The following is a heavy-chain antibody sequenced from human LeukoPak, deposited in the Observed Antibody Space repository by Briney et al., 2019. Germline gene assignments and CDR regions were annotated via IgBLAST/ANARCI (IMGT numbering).Heavy chain of an antibody. D-gene: IGHD3-9*01. J-gene: IGHJ4*02. Sequence: GGSLRLSCAASGFTFTSYALNWVRQPPGKGLEWVSAISGRAGSTYHADSVQGRFTISRDNSRNTLYLQMNGLRAEDTAVYFCARDAGIEVTGYYFDYWGRGTLVTVSS. CDR1: GFTFTSYA. V-gene: IGHV3-23*01. CDR2: ISGRAGST. CDR3: ARDAGIEVTGYYFDY.